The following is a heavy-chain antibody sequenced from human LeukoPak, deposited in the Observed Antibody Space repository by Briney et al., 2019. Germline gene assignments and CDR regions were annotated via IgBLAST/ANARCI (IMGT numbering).Heavy chain of an antibody. Sequence: SETLSLTCTVSGDSTSNYHWSWIRQPAGKGLEWIGQIHTSGSTNYNPPLKSRVTMSIDTPENQFSLTIRSVTAADTAVYYCARRGISSGWSFVYWRQGTLGTVSS. V-gene: IGHV4-4*07. CDR2: IHTSGST. J-gene: IGHJ4*02. CDR3: ARRGISSGWSFVY. D-gene: IGHD6-19*01. CDR1: GDSTSNYH.